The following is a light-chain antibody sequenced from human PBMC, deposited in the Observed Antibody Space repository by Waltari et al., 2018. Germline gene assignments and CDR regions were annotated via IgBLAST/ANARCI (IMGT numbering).Light chain of an antibody. CDR2: LNSDGSR. V-gene: IGLV4-69*01. CDR1: SGHSSYA. CDR3: QTWGTGIWV. J-gene: IGLJ3*02. Sequence: QLVLTQSPSASASLGASVKLTCTLSSGHSSYAIAWHQQQPEKGPRSLMKLNSDGSRSKGDGLPDRFSGSSSGAERYLTIASLQSEDEADYYCQTWGTGIWVFGGGTKLTVL.